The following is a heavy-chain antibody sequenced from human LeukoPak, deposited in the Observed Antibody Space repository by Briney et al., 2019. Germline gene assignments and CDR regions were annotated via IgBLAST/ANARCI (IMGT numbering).Heavy chain of an antibody. CDR1: GFTFSSYW. CDR2: IKQDGSEK. V-gene: IGHV3-7*01. D-gene: IGHD4-17*01. CDR3: ARTTVTYIRYYYYMDV. J-gene: IGHJ6*03. Sequence: GGSLRLSCAASGFTFSSYWMSWVRQAPGKGLEWVANIKQDGSEKYYVDSVKGRFTISRDNAKNSLYLQMNSLRAEDTAVYYCARTTVTYIRYYYYMDVWGKGTTVTVSS.